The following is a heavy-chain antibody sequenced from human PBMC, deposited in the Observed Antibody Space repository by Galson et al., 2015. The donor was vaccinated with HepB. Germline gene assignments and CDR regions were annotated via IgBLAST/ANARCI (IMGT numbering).Heavy chain of an antibody. D-gene: IGHD3-3*01. CDR3: ASTISGVVR. J-gene: IGHJ4*02. CDR2: MSSDGNNI. CDR1: GFIFSDYY. V-gene: IGHV3-11*01. Sequence: SLRLSCAASGFIFSDYYMTWIRQAPGKGPEWVSFMSSDGNNIYYADAVKGRFTISRDNAQKSLWLQMNSLRADDTAVYYCASTISGVVRWGQGTLVTVSS.